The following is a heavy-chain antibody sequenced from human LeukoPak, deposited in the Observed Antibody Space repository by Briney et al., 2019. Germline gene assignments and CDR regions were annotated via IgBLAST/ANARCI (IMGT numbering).Heavy chain of an antibody. D-gene: IGHD3-9*01. CDR2: SDPEDGET. CDR3: ATYLLLTDDILTGYPMEY. J-gene: IGHJ4*02. CDR1: GYTLTELS. Sequence: ASVKVSCKVSGYTLTELSMHWVRQAPGKGLEWMGGSDPEDGETIYAQKFQGRVTMTEDTSTDTAYMELSSLRSEDTAVYYCATYLLLTDDILTGYPMEYWGQGTLVTVSS. V-gene: IGHV1-24*01.